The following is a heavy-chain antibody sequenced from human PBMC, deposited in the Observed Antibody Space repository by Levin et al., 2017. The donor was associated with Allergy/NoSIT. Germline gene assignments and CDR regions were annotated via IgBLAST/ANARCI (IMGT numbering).Heavy chain of an antibody. Sequence: GGSLRLSCAATGFNVSSDSLTWVRQAPGKGLEWVSFLYNTGSTFYADSVKARFTISRDDSKNTLFLQMNSLRAEDTAVYFCAREADFGPGSYAFDIWGKGTKVTVSS. V-gene: IGHV3-53*01. CDR1: GFNVSSDS. D-gene: IGHD3-10*01. CDR3: AREADFGPGSYAFDI. J-gene: IGHJ3*02. CDR2: LYNTGST.